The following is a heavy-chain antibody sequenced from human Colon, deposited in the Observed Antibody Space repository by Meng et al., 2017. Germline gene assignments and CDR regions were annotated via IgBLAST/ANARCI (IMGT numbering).Heavy chain of an antibody. CDR3: AGWGSRHY. CDR1: GLSINSYW. V-gene: IGHV3-7*01. D-gene: IGHD7-27*01. CDR2: ISPDGCAK. Sequence: GGSLRLFCAASGLSINSYWMNWVRQAPGKGLEWVANISPDGCAKREVDSVKGRFTVSSDNAKNSLYLQVNDLRVEDTAVYYCAGWGSRHYWGQGTLVTVSS. J-gene: IGHJ4*02.